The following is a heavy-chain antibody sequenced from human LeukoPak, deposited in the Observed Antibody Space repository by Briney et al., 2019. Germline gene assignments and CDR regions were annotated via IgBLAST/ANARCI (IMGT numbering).Heavy chain of an antibody. CDR1: GGAFSGYY. V-gene: IGHV4-34*01. Sequence: SETLSLTCAVYGGAFSGYYWSWIRQPPGKGLEWIGEINHSGSTNYNPSLKSRVTISVDTSKNQFSLKLSPVTAADPAVYYCARVGLWGRYCNGGSCYSGIPNWFDPWGQGTLVTVSS. D-gene: IGHD2-15*01. CDR2: INHSGST. J-gene: IGHJ5*02. CDR3: ARVGLWGRYCNGGSCYSGIPNWFDP.